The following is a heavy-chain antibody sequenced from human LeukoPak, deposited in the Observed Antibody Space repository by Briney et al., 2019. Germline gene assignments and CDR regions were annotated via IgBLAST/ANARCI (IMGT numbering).Heavy chain of an antibody. V-gene: IGHV3-30-3*02. D-gene: IGHD6-19*01. Sequence: GRSLRLSCAASGFTFCSYAMHWVRPAPGEGLGLVAVISYDGSNKDYADSVKGRFTISRDNSKNTLYLQMNSLRAKDTAVYYSASVQEKYSSGWVSGYDYWGQGTLVTVSS. CDR1: GFTFCSYA. CDR3: ASVQEKYSSGWVSGYDY. CDR2: ISYDGSNK. J-gene: IGHJ4*02.